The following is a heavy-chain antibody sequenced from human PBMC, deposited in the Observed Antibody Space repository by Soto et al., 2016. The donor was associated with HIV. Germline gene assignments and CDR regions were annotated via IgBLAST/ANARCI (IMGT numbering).Heavy chain of an antibody. V-gene: IGHV4-31*03. CDR3: AXVLGGFSVMVGGIALTS. Sequence: QVQLHESGPGLVRPSQTLSLTCSVSGASISSGGYYWAWIRQHPGNDLEWIGYIYYSGSTHYNPSLESRVTISVDTSANQFSLEMTSVTVADTAIYYCAXVLGGFSVMVGGIALTSWGQGSRGHRLL. CDR2: IYYSGST. J-gene: IGHJ4*02. D-gene: IGHD2-21*01. CDR1: GASISSGGYY.